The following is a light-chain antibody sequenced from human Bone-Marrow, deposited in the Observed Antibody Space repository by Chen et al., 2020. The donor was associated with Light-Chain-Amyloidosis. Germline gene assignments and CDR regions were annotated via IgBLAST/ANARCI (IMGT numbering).Light chain of an antibody. J-gene: IGLJ3*02. CDR3: AAWDDSLNGPV. V-gene: IGLV1-44*01. Sequence: QSVLTQPPSASGTPAHRVTISCSGSSSNIGINTVNWYQQLPGTAPKLLIYSNNQRPSGVPDRFSGSKSGTSASLASSGPQSEDEADYYCAAWDDSLNGPVFGGGTKLTVL. CDR2: SNN. CDR1: SSNIGINT.